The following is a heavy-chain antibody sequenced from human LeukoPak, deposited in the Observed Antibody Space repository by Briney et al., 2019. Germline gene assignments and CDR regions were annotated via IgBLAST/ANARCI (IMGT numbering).Heavy chain of an antibody. CDR1: GYTLTELS. V-gene: IGHV1-24*01. CDR2: FDPGDGET. CDR3: ASGDYVSYYFDY. Sequence: GASVKVSCKVSGYTLTELSMHWVRQAPGKGLEWMGGFDPGDGETIYAQKFQGRVTMTEDTSTDTAYMELRSLRSDDTAVYYCASGDYVSYYFDYWGQGTLVTVSS. D-gene: IGHD4-17*01. J-gene: IGHJ4*02.